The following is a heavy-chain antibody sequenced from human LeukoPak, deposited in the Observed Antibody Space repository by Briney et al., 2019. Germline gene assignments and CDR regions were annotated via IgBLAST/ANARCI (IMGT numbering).Heavy chain of an antibody. CDR3: AKAAYCTSTSCHFSGYAQRPLES. V-gene: IGHV3-30*18. CDR1: GFTFNTYG. J-gene: IGHJ4*02. D-gene: IGHD2-2*01. Sequence: PGRSLRLSCAASGFTFNTYGMHWVRQAPGKGLEWVAGISSDGSSKDYADSVKGRFTISRDNSKNTMFLQMNSLRAEDTAVYYCAKAAYCTSTSCHFSGYAQRPLESWGQRILVTVSS. CDR2: ISSDGSSK.